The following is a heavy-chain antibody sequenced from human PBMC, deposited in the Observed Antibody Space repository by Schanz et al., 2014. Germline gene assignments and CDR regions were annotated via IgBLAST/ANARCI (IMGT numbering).Heavy chain of an antibody. V-gene: IGHV3-23*05. Sequence: EVQLLEPGGALEQPGGSLRLSCAASGITFSDYAMSWVRQAPGKGLVWVSTIDTAGSYTSYVDSVKGRFTISRDNSKNTLYLQMNSLRGDDTAIYYCVKGGTNTLDSWGQGTLVTVSS. J-gene: IGHJ4*02. CDR3: VKGGTNTLDS. CDR2: IDTAGSYT. CDR1: GITFSDYA.